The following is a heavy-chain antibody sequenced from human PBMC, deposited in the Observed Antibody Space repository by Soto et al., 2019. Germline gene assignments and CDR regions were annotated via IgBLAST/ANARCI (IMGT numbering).Heavy chain of an antibody. CDR2: INHSGST. CDR3: ARGARSTNYYYYMDV. CDR1: GGSFSGYY. D-gene: IGHD2-2*01. Sequence: QVQLQQWGAGLLKPSETLSLTCAVYGGSFSGYYWSWIRQPPGKGLEWIGEINHSGSTNYNPSLKRRYTISVDTSKNQFSLKLSSVTAADTAVYYCARGARSTNYYYYMDVWGKGTTVTVSS. J-gene: IGHJ6*03. V-gene: IGHV4-34*01.